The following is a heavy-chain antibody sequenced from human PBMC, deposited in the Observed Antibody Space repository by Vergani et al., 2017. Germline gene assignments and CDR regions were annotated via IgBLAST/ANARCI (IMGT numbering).Heavy chain of an antibody. CDR3: TTEFTYGDYPDAFDI. CDR2: IKSKTDGGTT. J-gene: IGHJ3*02. V-gene: IGHV3-15*02. D-gene: IGHD4-17*01. CDR1: GFTFSNAW. Sequence: EVQLVESGGALVQPGGSLRLSCAASGFTFSNAWMSWVRQAPGKGLEWVGRIKSKTDGGTTDYAAPVKGRFTISRDDSKNTLYLQMNSLKTEDTAVYYCTTEFTYGDYPDAFDIWGQGTMVTVSS.